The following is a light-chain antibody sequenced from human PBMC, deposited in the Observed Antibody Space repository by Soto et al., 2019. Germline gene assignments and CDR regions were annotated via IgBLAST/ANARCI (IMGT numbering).Light chain of an antibody. CDR3: QQYRSLRA. J-gene: IGKJ1*01. CDR1: QSIDTW. CDR2: KAS. Sequence: DIQMTQSPSILSASVGDRGTITCRASQSIDTWLAWHQQKPGKAPKLLISKASSLESGVSSRFSGSGSVTEFTLTISSLQPDDFATYYCQQYRSLRAFGQGTKVEIK. V-gene: IGKV1-5*03.